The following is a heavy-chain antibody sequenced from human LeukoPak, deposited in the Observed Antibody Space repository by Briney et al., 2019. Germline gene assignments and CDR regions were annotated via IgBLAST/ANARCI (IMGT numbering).Heavy chain of an antibody. J-gene: IGHJ6*02. Sequence: ASVKVSCKASGYTFTSYAMHWVRQAPGQRLECMGWINAGNGNTKYSQKFQGRVTITRDTSASTAYMELSSLRSEDTAVYYCARGPPAGYGSGTPTYYYYGMDVWGQGTTVTVSS. V-gene: IGHV1-3*01. CDR2: INAGNGNT. CDR3: ARGPPAGYGSGTPTYYYYGMDV. CDR1: GYTFTSYA. D-gene: IGHD3-10*01.